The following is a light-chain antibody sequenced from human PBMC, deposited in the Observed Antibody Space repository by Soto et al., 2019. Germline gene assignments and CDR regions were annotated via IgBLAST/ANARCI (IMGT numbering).Light chain of an antibody. CDR3: QQTYSTPYT. J-gene: IGKJ2*01. CDR1: QSITTY. CDR2: TSG. Sequence: IHMTQYPSSLSASVGDRITVTCRASQSITTYVNWYQLKPGEAPKLLISTSGTLQRGVPSRFSGSGSGTDFTLTITRLQPADFATYFCQQTYSTPYTFGQGTKLEIK. V-gene: IGKV1-39*01.